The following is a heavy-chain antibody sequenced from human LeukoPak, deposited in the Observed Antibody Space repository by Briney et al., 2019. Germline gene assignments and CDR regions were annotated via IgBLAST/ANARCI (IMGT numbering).Heavy chain of an antibody. V-gene: IGHV4-34*01. J-gene: IGHJ4*02. D-gene: IGHD6-19*01. CDR1: GGSFSGYY. CDR3: ATRIAVAGSLDY. CDR2: INHSGST. Sequence: PSETLSLTCAVYGGSFSGYYWSWIRQPPGKGREWIGEINHSGSTNYNPSLKSRVTISVDTSKNQFSLKLSSVTAADTAVYYCATRIAVAGSLDYWGQGTLVTVSS.